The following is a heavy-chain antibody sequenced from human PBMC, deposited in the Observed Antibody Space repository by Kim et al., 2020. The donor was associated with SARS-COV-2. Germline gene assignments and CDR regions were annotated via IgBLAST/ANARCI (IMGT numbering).Heavy chain of an antibody. CDR3: AHRRTVVGSSWLDP. D-gene: IGHD2-15*01. Sequence: SGPTLVKPTQTLTLTCTFSGFSLTISGVGVGWIRPSPGKALEWLAVIYWDDDKRYSPSLKSRVTITKDTSKNQVVLTMTNMDPVDTGTYYCAHRRTVVGSSWLDPWGQGTLVTVSS. CDR2: IYWDDDK. V-gene: IGHV2-5*02. J-gene: IGHJ5*02. CDR1: GFSLTISGVG.